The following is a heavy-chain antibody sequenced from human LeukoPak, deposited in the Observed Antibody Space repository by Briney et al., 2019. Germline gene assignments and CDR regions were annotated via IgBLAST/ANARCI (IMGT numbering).Heavy chain of an antibody. D-gene: IGHD2-2*01. Sequence: SETLSLTCTVSADSISSGYYWGWIRQPPGKGLEWIGSIYYSGSTYYNPSLKSRVTISVDTSKNQFSLKLSSVTAADTAVYYCAISGYCSSTSCYVYWGQGTLVTVSS. CDR2: IYYSGST. CDR3: AISGYCSSTSCYVY. CDR1: ADSISSGYY. J-gene: IGHJ4*02. V-gene: IGHV4-38-2*02.